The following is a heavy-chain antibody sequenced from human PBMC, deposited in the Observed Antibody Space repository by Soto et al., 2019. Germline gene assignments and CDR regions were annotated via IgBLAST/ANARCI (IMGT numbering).Heavy chain of an antibody. CDR1: GFTLSSYS. CDR2: ISYDGNKK. Sequence: GGSLRLSCAASGFTLSSYSMHWVRQAPGKGLEWVSVISYDGNKKLYGDSVKGRFSISRDTSKNTVYLQMNSLRPEDTAVYYCARSIAVAGLDYWGQGTLVTVSS. J-gene: IGHJ4*02. D-gene: IGHD6-19*01. V-gene: IGHV3-30-3*01. CDR3: ARSIAVAGLDY.